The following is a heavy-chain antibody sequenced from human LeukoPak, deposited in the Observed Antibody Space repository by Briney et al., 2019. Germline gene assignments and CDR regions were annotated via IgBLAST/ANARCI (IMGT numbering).Heavy chain of an antibody. CDR1: GFTFSSYG. CDR2: IRYDGSNK. J-gene: IGHJ4*02. D-gene: IGHD5-12*01. CDR3: AIYSGYDSHEAFDY. V-gene: IGHV3-30*02. Sequence: TGGSLRLSCAASGFTFSSYGMHWVRQAPDKGLEWVAFIRYDGSNKYYADSVKGRFTISRDNSKNTLYLQMNSLRAEDTAVYYCAIYSGYDSHEAFDYWGQGTLVTVSS.